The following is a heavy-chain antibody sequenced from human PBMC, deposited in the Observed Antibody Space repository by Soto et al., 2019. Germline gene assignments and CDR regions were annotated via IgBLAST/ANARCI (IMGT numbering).Heavy chain of an antibody. Sequence: EVQLVESGGGLVKPGGSLRLSCAASGFTFSSYSMNWVRQAPGKGLEWVSSISSSSSYIYYADSVKGRFTISRANAKNSLYLQMNSLRAEDTAVYYCASDGPYDRSGYYPSRLGQRTDYWGQGTLVTVSS. D-gene: IGHD3-22*01. CDR1: GFTFSSYS. J-gene: IGHJ4*02. CDR3: ASDGPYDRSGYYPSRLGQRTDY. CDR2: ISSSSSYI. V-gene: IGHV3-21*01.